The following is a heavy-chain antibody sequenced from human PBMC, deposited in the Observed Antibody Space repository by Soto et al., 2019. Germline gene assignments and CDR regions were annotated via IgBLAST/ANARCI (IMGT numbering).Heavy chain of an antibody. Sequence: VQLVESGGGLVKPGGSLRLSCTASGFTFSTAWMSWVRQAPGRGLEWVGRVKSITDGGAIDHAAPVKGRFAISRDDSENTLYLQMNSLKSEDKAVYYCARGGAAFDYWGQGTLVTVSS. V-gene: IGHV3-15*01. CDR1: GFTFSTAW. D-gene: IGHD2-15*01. CDR3: ARGGAAFDY. CDR2: VKSITDGGAI. J-gene: IGHJ4*02.